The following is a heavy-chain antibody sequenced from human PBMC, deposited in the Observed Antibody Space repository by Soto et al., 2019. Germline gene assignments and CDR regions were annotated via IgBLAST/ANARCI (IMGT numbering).Heavy chain of an antibody. CDR1: GGTFSSYA. J-gene: IGHJ4*02. CDR2: IIPIFGTA. D-gene: IGHD2-2*01. V-gene: IGHV1-69*13. CDR3: ARGVVPAATRFDY. Sequence: SVKVSCKASGGTFSSYAISWVRQAPGQGLEWMGGIIPIFGTANYAQKFQGRVTITADESTSTAYMELSSLRSEDTAVYYCARGVVPAATRFDYWGQGTLVTVSS.